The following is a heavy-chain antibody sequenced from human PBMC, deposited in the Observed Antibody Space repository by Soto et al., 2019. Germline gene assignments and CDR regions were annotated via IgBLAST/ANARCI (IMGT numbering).Heavy chain of an antibody. Sequence: SETLSLTCVVSGDAVSSVNFYWSLIRQPPGKGLEWIGHFYPNGRTKYSPSLKSRVTISADMSKNQFSLKRNSVTAADTAVYYCARDSVISGATFEYWGPGTLVTSP. CDR2: FYPNGRT. D-gene: IGHD2-2*01. J-gene: IGHJ4*02. CDR3: ARDSVISGATFEY. CDR1: GDAVSSVNFY. V-gene: IGHV4-61*01.